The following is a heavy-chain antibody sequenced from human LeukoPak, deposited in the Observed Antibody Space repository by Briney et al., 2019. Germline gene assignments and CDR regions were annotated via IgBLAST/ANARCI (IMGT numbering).Heavy chain of an antibody. CDR1: GFTFSSYS. V-gene: IGHV3-21*01. CDR3: ARRVVAATSWFDP. Sequence: GGSLRLSCAASGFTFSSYSMTWVRQAPGKGLEWVSSISSSSSYIYYADSVKGRFTISRDNAKNSLYLQMNSLRAEDTAVYYCARRVVAATSWFDPWGQGTLVTVSS. CDR2: ISSSSSYI. J-gene: IGHJ5*02. D-gene: IGHD2-15*01.